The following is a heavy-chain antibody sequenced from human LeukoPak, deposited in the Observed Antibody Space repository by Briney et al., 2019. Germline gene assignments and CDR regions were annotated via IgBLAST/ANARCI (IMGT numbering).Heavy chain of an antibody. J-gene: IGHJ6*03. Sequence: SETLSLTCTVSGGSISSSSYYWGWLRQPPGKGLEWIGEINHSGSTNYNPSLKSRVTISVDTSKNQFSLKLSSVTAADTAVYYCARGLRAAATKYYYMDVWGKGTTVTVSS. V-gene: IGHV4-39*07. CDR3: ARGLRAAATKYYYMDV. CDR1: GGSISSSSYY. D-gene: IGHD6-13*01. CDR2: INHSGST.